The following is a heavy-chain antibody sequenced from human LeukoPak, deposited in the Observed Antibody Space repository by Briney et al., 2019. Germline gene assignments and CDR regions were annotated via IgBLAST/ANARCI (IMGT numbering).Heavy chain of an antibody. Sequence: SETLSLTCTVSGGSISSSSYYWGWIRQPPGKGLEWIGSIYYSGSTYYNPSLKSRVTISVDTSKNQFSLKLSSVTAADTAVYYCARTPPIELGGDPFDYWGQGTLVTVSS. V-gene: IGHV4-39*07. CDR2: IYYSGST. CDR3: ARTPPIELGGDPFDY. CDR1: GGSISSSSYY. J-gene: IGHJ4*02. D-gene: IGHD3-10*01.